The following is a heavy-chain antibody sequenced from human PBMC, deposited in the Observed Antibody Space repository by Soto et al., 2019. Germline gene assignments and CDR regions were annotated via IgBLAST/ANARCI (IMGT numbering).Heavy chain of an antibody. D-gene: IGHD3-3*01. CDR3: ARQNFWSGYYTSSHYYYYGMDV. J-gene: IGHJ6*02. CDR2: IDPSDSYT. CDR1: GYSFTSYW. Sequence: ASLKISCKGSGYSFTSYWISWVRQMPGKGLEWMGRIDPSDSYTNYSPSFQGHVTISADKSISTAYLQWSSLKASDTAMYYCARQNFWSGYYTSSHYYYYGMDVWGQGTTVTVSS. V-gene: IGHV5-10-1*01.